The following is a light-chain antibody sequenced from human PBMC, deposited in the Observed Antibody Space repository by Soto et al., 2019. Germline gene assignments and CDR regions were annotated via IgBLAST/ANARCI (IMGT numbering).Light chain of an antibody. CDR2: GAS. CDR1: QSISGS. V-gene: IGKV1-39*01. CDR3: QQSYRPPT. J-gene: IGKJ5*01. Sequence: DIQLTQSPSSLSASVRDRATITFRASQSISGSLNWSQQKPGKAPEVLIYGASTLQSGVPSRFSGSGSGTDYTLTISSLQPEYFATCYYQQSYRPPTFGQGTRLEIK.